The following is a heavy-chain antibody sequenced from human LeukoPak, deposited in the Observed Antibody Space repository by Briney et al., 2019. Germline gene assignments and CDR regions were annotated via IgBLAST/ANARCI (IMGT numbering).Heavy chain of an antibody. CDR3: ARQVRGSYYGSGSQPYFYYYMDV. Sequence: GGSLRLSCAASGFTFSSYEMNWVRQAPGKGLEWVSYISSSGSTIYYADSVKGRFTISRDNAKNSLYLQMNSLRAEDTAVYYCARQVRGSYYGSGSQPYFYYYMDVWGKGTTVTISS. J-gene: IGHJ6*03. CDR2: ISSSGSTI. D-gene: IGHD3-10*01. V-gene: IGHV3-48*03. CDR1: GFTFSSYE.